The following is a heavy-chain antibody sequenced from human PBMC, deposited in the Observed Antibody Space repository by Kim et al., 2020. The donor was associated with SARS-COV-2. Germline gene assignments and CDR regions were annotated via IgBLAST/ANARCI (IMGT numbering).Heavy chain of an antibody. J-gene: IGHJ6*02. CDR2: VNPSGGST. Sequence: ASVKVSCKAPGYMFTTYYMHWVRQAPGQGLQWMGIVNPSGGSTTYAQNFQGRVTMTTDTTTSTVYMELSSLRSEDTAVYYCARDRDSLTIFGVLKGFGGMDVWGQGTTVTVSS. CDR1: GYMFTTYY. V-gene: IGHV1-46*01. CDR3: ARDRDSLTIFGVLKGFGGMDV. D-gene: IGHD3-3*01.